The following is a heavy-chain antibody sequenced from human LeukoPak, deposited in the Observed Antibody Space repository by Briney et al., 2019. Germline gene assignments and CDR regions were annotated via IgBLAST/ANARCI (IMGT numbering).Heavy chain of an antibody. J-gene: IGHJ3*02. Sequence: GGSLRLSCAASGFTFSSYAMHWVRQAPGKGLEWVAVISYDGSNKYYADSVKGRFTISRDNSKNTLYLQMNSLRAEDTAVYYCARGITMIVLSGAFDIWGQGTMVTVSS. V-gene: IGHV3-30-3*01. D-gene: IGHD3-22*01. CDR3: ARGITMIVLSGAFDI. CDR1: GFTFSSYA. CDR2: ISYDGSNK.